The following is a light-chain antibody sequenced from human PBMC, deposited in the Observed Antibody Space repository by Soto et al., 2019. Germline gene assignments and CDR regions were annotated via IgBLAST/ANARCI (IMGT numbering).Light chain of an antibody. CDR2: EVS. Sequence: QSVLTQPASMPGSPGQSITISCTGTSSDVGNYNLVSWYQQHPGKAPKLIIYEVSKRPSGVSNRFSGSKSGNTASLTISGLQAEDEADYYCCSYAGSSTLDVFGTGTKVTVL. J-gene: IGLJ1*01. CDR1: SSDVGNYNL. CDR3: CSYAGSSTLDV. V-gene: IGLV2-23*02.